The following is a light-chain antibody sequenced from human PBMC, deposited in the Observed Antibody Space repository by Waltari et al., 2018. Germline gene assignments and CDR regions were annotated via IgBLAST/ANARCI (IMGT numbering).Light chain of an antibody. Sequence: QSLLTQAPSASGTPGQRVTISCSGSSSNIGSNTVNWYQQLPGPAPKLLIYSHNKRPAGVPVRLSGAKSGTSASLAISGLQSEDEADYYCGTWDDSLNGPLFGGGTKVTVL. CDR1: SSNIGSNT. CDR3: GTWDDSLNGPL. J-gene: IGLJ2*01. CDR2: SHN. V-gene: IGLV1-44*01.